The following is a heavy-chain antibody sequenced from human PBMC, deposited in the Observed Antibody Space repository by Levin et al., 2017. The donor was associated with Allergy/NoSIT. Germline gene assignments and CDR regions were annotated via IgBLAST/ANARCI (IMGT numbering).Heavy chain of an antibody. J-gene: IGHJ3*02. CDR2: IIPVYGIA. CDR1: GGTFSTTS. CDR3: ARGPQHCTSSTCYDAFDI. V-gene: IGHV1-69*02. Sequence: GGSLRLSCKASGGTFSTTSVNWLRQAPGQGLEWMGRIIPVYGIANHAQKFQGRVTITADTSTSTGDMELSSLRSEDTAVYYCARGPQHCTSSTCYDAFDIWGQGTMVTVSS. D-gene: IGHD2-2*01.